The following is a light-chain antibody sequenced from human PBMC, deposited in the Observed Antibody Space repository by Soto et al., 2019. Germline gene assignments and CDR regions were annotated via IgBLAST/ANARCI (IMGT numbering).Light chain of an antibody. Sequence: SYELTQPPSESVAPGETARITCGGNNIGSKSVHWYQQKAGQAPVLVVSDDSDRPSGIAERFAGSNSGNTATLTISRVLTEDEADYYCLSGDEDMGVFGTGTKVTVL. CDR1: NIGSKS. CDR3: LSGDEDMGV. V-gene: IGLV3-21*02. CDR2: DDS. J-gene: IGLJ1*01.